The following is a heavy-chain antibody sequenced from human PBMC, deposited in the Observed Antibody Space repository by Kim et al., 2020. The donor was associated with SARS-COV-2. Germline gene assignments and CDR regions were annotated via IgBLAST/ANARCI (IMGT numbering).Heavy chain of an antibody. J-gene: IGHJ4*02. Sequence: YAQKFQGRVTITADESTSTAYMELSSLRSEDTAVYYCARAKRVAAADLDYWGQGTLVTVSS. V-gene: IGHV1-69*01. D-gene: IGHD6-13*01. CDR3: ARAKRVAAADLDY.